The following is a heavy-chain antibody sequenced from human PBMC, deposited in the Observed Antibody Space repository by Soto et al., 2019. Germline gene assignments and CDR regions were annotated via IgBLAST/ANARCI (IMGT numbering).Heavy chain of an antibody. CDR1: GFTFSSYV. J-gene: IGHJ4*02. Sequence: DVQLLESGGNLVKPGGSLRVSCAASGFTFSSYVVSWVRQAPGKGPEWLSTISITGGNTYYADSVKGRFTISRDNSKDTLFLQMNSLRAEDTAVYYCAKGFASFDHWGQGTLVTVSS. CDR3: AKGFASFDH. V-gene: IGHV3-23*01. CDR2: ISITGGNT.